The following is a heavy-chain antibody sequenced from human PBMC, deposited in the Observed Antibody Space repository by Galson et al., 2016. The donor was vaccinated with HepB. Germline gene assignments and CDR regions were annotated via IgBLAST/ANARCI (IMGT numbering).Heavy chain of an antibody. CDR2: INPRGGGT. D-gene: IGHD6-19*01. V-gene: IGHV1-46*02. CDR3: ARGYGSGWGGRSFDI. CDR1: GYTFNSYY. J-gene: IGHJ3*02. Sequence: SGKVSCKASGYTFNSYYVHWMRQDPRQGLEWMGKINPRGGGTSYAQKFQGRVTMTRDTSTSTVYLQLSSLGSEDTAVFYCARGYGSGWGGRSFDIWGQGTQVTVSS.